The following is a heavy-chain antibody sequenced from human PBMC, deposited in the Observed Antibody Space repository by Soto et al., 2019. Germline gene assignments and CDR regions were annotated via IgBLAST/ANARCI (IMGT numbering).Heavy chain of an antibody. CDR3: ARGSVVVAATLDAFDI. CDR2: IIPILGIA. D-gene: IGHD2-15*01. V-gene: IGHV1-69*02. J-gene: IGHJ3*02. CDR1: GGTFSSYT. Sequence: QVQLVQSGAEVKKPGSSVKVSCKASGGTFSSYTISWVRQAPGQGLEWMGRIIPILGIANYAQKFQGRVTITADKSTSTAYMELSSVRSEDTAVYYCARGSVVVAATLDAFDIWGQGTMVTVSS.